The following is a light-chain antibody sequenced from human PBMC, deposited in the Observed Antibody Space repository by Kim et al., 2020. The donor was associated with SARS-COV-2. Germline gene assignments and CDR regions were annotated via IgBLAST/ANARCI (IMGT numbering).Light chain of an antibody. CDR3: QVWDSSSAV. V-gene: IGLV3-21*04. J-gene: IGLJ2*01. CDR1: NIGSKS. Sequence: SVAPGKPARITCGGNNIGSKSVHWYQQKPGQAPVLVIYYDSDRPSGIPERFSGSNSGNTATLTISRVEAGDEADYYCQVWDSSSAVFGGGTQLTVL. CDR2: YDS.